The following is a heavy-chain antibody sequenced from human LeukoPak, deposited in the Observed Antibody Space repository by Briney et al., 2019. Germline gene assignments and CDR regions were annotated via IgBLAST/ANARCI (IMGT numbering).Heavy chain of an antibody. D-gene: IGHD1-1*01. J-gene: IGHJ4*02. CDR2: ISYHGSSQ. CDR3: ARAGPNDHRFDY. V-gene: IGHV3-30-3*01. Sequence: AGGSLRLSCAASGFTITSYAMHWVRQAPGKGLEWVAVISYHGSSQYYADSVEGRFTISRDTLKNTLYLQMFSLRPEDTAIYYCARAGPNDHRFDYWGQGTLVAVSS. CDR1: GFTITSYA.